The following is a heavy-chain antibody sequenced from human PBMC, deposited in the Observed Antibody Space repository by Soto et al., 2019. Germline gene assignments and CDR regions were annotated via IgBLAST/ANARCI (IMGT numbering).Heavy chain of an antibody. J-gene: IGHJ6*02. V-gene: IGHV3-7*01. CDR2: IKHDGSEK. D-gene: IGHD3-16*01. Sequence: EVQLVESGGGLVQPGGSLRLSCAASGFTFSDSWMDWVRQAPGKGPEWVANIKHDGSEKNYVVSVKGRFNISRDNAKKSLFLQKNSPRSEDTAVYYCASLGRHGWGQGTTVTVSS. CDR1: GFTFSDSW. CDR3: ASLGRHG.